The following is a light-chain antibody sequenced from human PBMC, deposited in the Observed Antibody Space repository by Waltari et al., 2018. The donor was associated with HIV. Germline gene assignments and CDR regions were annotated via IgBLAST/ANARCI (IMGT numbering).Light chain of an antibody. CDR2: EVS. J-gene: IGLJ1*01. Sequence: QSALTQPASVSGSPGQSITISCTGTSSDVGGYNYVSWYQQHPGKAPKLMISEVSNRPSGVTNRFSGSKSCNTASLTISGLQVEDEADYYCSSYTSSSTLYVFGTGTKVTVL. CDR3: SSYTSSSTLYV. V-gene: IGLV2-14*01. CDR1: SSDVGGYNY.